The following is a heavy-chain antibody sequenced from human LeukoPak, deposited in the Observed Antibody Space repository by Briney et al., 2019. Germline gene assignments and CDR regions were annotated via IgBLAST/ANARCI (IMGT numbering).Heavy chain of an antibody. CDR1: GYTFTGYY. J-gene: IGHJ4*02. V-gene: IGHV1-2*06. CDR2: INPNSGGT. Sequence: ASVKVSCEASGYTFTGYYMHWVRQAPGQGLEWMGRINPNSGGTNYAQKFQGRVTMTRDTSISTAYMELSRLRSDDTAVYYCARDPYYYDSSGYSDYWGQGTLVTVSS. D-gene: IGHD3-22*01. CDR3: ARDPYYYDSSGYSDY.